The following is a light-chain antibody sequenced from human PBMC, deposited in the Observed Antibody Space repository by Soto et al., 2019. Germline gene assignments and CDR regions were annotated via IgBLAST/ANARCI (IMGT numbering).Light chain of an antibody. CDR2: AAS. J-gene: IGKJ1*01. CDR3: QKYNSAPPWT. CDR1: QGISNY. Sequence: DIQMTQSPSAMSASVGDRVTITCRASQGISNYLAWYQQKPGKVPKLLIYAASTLQSGVPSRFSGSGSGTDFTLTISSLQPEDVATYYCQKYNSAPPWTVGQGPKVEIK. V-gene: IGKV1-27*01.